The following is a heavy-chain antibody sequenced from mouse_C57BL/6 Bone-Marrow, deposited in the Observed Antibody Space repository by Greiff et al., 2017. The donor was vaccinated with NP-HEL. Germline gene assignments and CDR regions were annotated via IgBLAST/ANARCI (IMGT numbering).Heavy chain of an antibody. CDR1: GYTFTDYN. Sequence: VQLQQSGPELVKPGASVKIPCKASGYTFTDYNMDWVKQSHGKSLEWIGDINPNNGGTIYNQKFKGKATLTADKSSSTAYMELRSLTSEDTAVYYCARIARYWYFDVWGTGTTVTVSS. D-gene: IGHD6-1*01. J-gene: IGHJ1*03. CDR3: ARIARYWYFDV. CDR2: INPNNGGT. V-gene: IGHV1-18*01.